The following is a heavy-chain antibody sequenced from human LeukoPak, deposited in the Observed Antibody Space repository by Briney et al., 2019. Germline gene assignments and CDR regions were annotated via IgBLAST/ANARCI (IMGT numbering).Heavy chain of an antibody. CDR1: GFTFDDYA. CDR2: ISWNSGSI. V-gene: IGHV3-9*01. CDR3: AKDITEDYYYYYMDV. J-gene: IGHJ6*03. Sequence: GGSLRLSCAASGFTFDDYAMHWVRQAPGKGLEWVSGISWNSGSIGYADSVKGRFTISRDNAKNTLYLQMNSLRAEDTAVYYCAKDITEDYYYYYMDVWGKGTTVTVSS.